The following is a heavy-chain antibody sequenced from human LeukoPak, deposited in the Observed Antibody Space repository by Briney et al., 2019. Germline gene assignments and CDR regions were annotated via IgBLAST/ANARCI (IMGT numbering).Heavy chain of an antibody. J-gene: IGHJ4*02. CDR1: GYSISSGYY. CDR2: INHSGST. Sequence: PSETLSLTCTVSGYSISSGYYWSWIRQPPGKGLEWIGEINHSGSTNYNPSLKSRVTISVDTSKNQFSLKLSSVTAADTAVYYCARRRPPYYFDYWGQGTLVTVSS. CDR3: ARRRPPYYFDY. V-gene: IGHV4-38-2*02.